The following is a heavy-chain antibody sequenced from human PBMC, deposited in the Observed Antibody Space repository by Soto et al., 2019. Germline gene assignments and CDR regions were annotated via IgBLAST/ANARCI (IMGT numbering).Heavy chain of an antibody. CDR1: GFTFSDFH. CDR2: IYRGGSTV. V-gene: IGHV3-11*01. Sequence: QVQLVESGGGLVKPGGSLRLSCAASGFTFSDFHMSWIRQAPGKGLAWISYIYRGGSTVYYADSVKGRFTISRDNAKNSLYLQMNSLRVEDTALYYCAKRIVGTTGHAFDVWGQGTTVTVSS. CDR3: AKRIVGTTGHAFDV. D-gene: IGHD1-26*01. J-gene: IGHJ6*02.